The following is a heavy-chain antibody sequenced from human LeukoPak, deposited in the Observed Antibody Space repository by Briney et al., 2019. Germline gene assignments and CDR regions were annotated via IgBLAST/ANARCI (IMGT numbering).Heavy chain of an antibody. J-gene: IGHJ4*02. CDR1: GGSISSGGYY. Sequence: SETLSLTCTVSGGSISSGGYYWSWIRQHPGKGLEWIGYIYYSGSTYYNPSLKSRVTISVDTSKNQFSLKLSSVTAADTAVYYCARSPLGDYGGNSPLDYWGQRTLVTVSS. D-gene: IGHD4-23*01. V-gene: IGHV4-31*03. CDR3: ARSPLGDYGGNSPLDY. CDR2: IYYSGST.